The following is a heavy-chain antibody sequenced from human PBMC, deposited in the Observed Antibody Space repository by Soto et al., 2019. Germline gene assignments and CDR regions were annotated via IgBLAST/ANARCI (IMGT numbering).Heavy chain of an antibody. CDR1: GGTFRTYA. CDR3: AKGAVAGTPTSYYYYGIDV. D-gene: IGHD6-19*01. J-gene: IGHJ6*02. V-gene: IGHV1-69*12. Sequence: QVQLLQSGAEVKKPGSSVRVSCEASGGTFRTYAFSWVRQAPGQGLEWMGEIIPIFGTVNYAQKFQGRVTITADGSTTTVYMDLRSLRSEDTAVYYCAKGAVAGTPTSYYYYGIDVWGQGTTVTVSS. CDR2: IIPIFGTV.